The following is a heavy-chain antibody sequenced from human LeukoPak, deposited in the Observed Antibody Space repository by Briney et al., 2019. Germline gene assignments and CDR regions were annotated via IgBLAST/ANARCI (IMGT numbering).Heavy chain of an antibody. V-gene: IGHV4-4*02. J-gene: IGHJ4*02. D-gene: IGHD6-25*01. CDR1: GGSVSSTNW. Sequence: SDTLSLTCGVSGGSVSSTNWWTWIRQPPGKGLEWIGEVHLDGRTNFNPSLKSRLTMSVDLSENHVSLKLTSVTAADTAVYYCAREGGFYRPLDYSGQGTLVTVSS. CDR2: VHLDGRT. CDR3: AREGGFYRPLDY.